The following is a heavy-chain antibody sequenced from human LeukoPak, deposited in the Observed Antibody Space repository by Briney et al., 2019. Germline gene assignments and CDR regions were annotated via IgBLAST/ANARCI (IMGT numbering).Heavy chain of an antibody. D-gene: IGHD3-9*01. Sequence: GGSLRLSCAASGFTFSSYWMSWVRQAPGKGLEWVANIKQDGSEKCYVDSVKGRFTISRDNAKNSLYLQMNSLRAEDTAVYCCASQIVRYFDWLGGNYFDYWGQGTLVTVSS. CDR2: IKQDGSEK. CDR1: GFTFSSYW. V-gene: IGHV3-7*01. J-gene: IGHJ4*02. CDR3: ASQIVRYFDWLGGNYFDY.